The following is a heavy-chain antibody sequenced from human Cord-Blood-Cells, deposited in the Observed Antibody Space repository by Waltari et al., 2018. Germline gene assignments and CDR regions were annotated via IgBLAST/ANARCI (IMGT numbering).Heavy chain of an antibody. V-gene: IGHV3-23*01. D-gene: IGHD6-6*01. Sequence: EVQLLESGGGLVKPGGSLSLSCAASGSTFSSYALSWVRQAQGKGLEWVSAISGSGGSTYYADSVKGRFTISRDNSKNTLYLQMNSLRAEDTAVYYCAKTPLIAARNLFDYWGQGTLVTVSS. CDR1: GSTFSSYA. J-gene: IGHJ4*02. CDR3: AKTPLIAARNLFDY. CDR2: ISGSGGST.